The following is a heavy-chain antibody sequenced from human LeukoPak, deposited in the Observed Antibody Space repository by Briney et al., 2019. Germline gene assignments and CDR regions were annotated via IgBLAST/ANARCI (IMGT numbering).Heavy chain of an antibody. D-gene: IGHD2-2*02. CDR1: GYSISSGYY. J-gene: IGHJ4*02. Sequence: PSETLSLTCAVSGYSISSGYYWGWIRQPPGKGLEWIESIYHSGSTYYNPSLKSRVTISVDTSKNQFSLKLSSVTAADTAVCYCAGRGPCSSTSCYTGGFDYWGQGTLVTLSS. CDR3: AGRGPCSSTSCYTGGFDY. V-gene: IGHV4-38-2*01. CDR2: IYHSGST.